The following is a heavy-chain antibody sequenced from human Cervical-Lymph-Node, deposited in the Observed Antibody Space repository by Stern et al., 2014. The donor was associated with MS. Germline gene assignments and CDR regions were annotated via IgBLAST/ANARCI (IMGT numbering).Heavy chain of an antibody. CDR3: AKGSGGSGYYPVALDY. CDR1: GFTFDDYA. J-gene: IGHJ4*02. V-gene: IGHV3-9*01. Sequence: EVQLVESGGGLVQPGRSLRLSCGASGFTFDDYAMHWVRQAPGKGLEWVSGITWNSVSVGYADSVKGRFTISRDNAKNSLYLQMNSLRGDDTALYYCAKGSGGSGYYPVALDYWGQGTLVTVSS. CDR2: ITWNSVSV. D-gene: IGHD3-3*01.